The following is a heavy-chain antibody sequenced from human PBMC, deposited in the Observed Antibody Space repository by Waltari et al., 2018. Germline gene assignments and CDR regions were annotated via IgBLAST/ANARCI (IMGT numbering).Heavy chain of an antibody. V-gene: IGHV3-23*04. D-gene: IGHD3-3*01. J-gene: IGHJ4*02. CDR1: GCSFSNYA. CDR2: MTGGGDNT. CDR3: AKVPYYDFWTGYFFFDL. Sequence: EVQLVESGGGSVQSGGSLRLSCEGSGCSFSNYAMSWVRQAPGKWMEWVSSMTGGGDNTYDADYVRSRFTISRDNSKNTLSLQMNSLRAEDTATYYCAKVPYYDFWTGYFFFDLWGQGTLVSVSS.